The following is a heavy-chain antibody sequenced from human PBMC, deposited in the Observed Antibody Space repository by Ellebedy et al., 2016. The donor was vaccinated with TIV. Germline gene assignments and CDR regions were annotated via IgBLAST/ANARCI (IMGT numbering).Heavy chain of an antibody. D-gene: IGHD3-22*01. CDR3: ARDPKYYFDSSDDY. CDR1: GFTFNTYG. Sequence: PGGSLRLSCAASGFTFNTYGMHWVRPAPGKGLEWVALISYSGSNKYYADSVKGRFTISRDNSKNTLYLQVNSLRAEDTAVYYCARDPKYYFDSSDDYWGQGTLVTVSS. CDR2: ISYSGSNK. J-gene: IGHJ4*02. V-gene: IGHV3-30*03.